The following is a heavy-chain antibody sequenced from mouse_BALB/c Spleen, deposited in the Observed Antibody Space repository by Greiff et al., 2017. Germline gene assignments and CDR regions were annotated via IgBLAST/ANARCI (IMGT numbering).Heavy chain of an antibody. J-gene: IGHJ4*01. Sequence: EVQGVESGGGLVKPGGSLKLSCAASGFTFSSYAMSWVRQSPEKRLEWVAEISSGGSYTYYPDTVTGRFTISRDNAKNTLYLEMSSLRSEDTAMYYCARDYDYAMDYWGQGTSVTVSS. CDR3: ARDYDYAMDY. CDR2: ISSGGSYT. V-gene: IGHV5-9-4*01. D-gene: IGHD2-12*01. CDR1: GFTFSSYA.